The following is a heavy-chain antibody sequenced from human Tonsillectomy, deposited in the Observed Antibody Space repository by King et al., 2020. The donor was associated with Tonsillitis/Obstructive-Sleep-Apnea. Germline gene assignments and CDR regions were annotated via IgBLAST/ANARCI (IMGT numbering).Heavy chain of an antibody. CDR1: GGSIRSYY. V-gene: IGHV4-59*08. Sequence: QLQESGPGLVKPSETLSLTCTVSGGSIRSYYWSWIRQPPGKGLEWIGYIFSSGSTNYNPSLKSRVTISVDTSKNQFSLKLSSVTAAATAVYYCARQYNVYNWFDPWGQGTLVTVSS. J-gene: IGHJ5*02. CDR3: ARQYNVYNWFDP. D-gene: IGHD5/OR15-5a*01. CDR2: IFSSGST.